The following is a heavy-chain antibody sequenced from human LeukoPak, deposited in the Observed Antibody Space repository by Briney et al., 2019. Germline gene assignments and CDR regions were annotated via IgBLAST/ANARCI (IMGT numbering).Heavy chain of an antibody. V-gene: IGHV1-2*06. D-gene: IGHD3-9*01. CDR2: IDPHSGGT. CDR1: GYTFTDYA. J-gene: IGHJ4*02. CDR3: TRDLTISGPRGY. Sequence: ASVKVSCKASGYTFTDYAIHWLRQAPGQGLEWVGRIDPHSGGTNYAQKFQDRVTLTRDASIGTAYMELSRLRSDDTAFYYCTRDLTISGPRGYWGQETLVTVYS.